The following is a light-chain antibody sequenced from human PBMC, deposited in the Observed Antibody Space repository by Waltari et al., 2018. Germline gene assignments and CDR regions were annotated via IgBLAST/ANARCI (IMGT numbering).Light chain of an antibody. V-gene: IGLV1-40*01. CDR3: QSYDTSLSVV. J-gene: IGLJ2*01. CDR2: GTT. Sequence: QSVLTQPPSVSGAPGQRVSISCTGTGSNLGAGYDVHWYQQLPGKAPKLLIFGTTTRPPGVPDRFFGSRSGTSASLAITGLQAEDEADYYCQSYDTSLSVVFGGGTKLTVL. CDR1: GSNLGAGYD.